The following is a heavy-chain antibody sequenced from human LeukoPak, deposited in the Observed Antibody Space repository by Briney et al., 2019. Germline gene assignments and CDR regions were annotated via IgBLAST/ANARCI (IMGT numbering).Heavy chain of an antibody. CDR1: GFTFSSYA. J-gene: IGHJ4*02. CDR2: ISGSGGST. Sequence: VGSLRLSCAASGFTFSSYAMSWVRQAPGKGLEWVSAISGSGGSTYYADSVKGRFTISRDNSKNTLYLQMNSLRAEDTAVYYCAKDKHCSGGSCLLDYWGQGTLVTVSS. CDR3: AKDKHCSGGSCLLDY. D-gene: IGHD2-15*01. V-gene: IGHV3-23*01.